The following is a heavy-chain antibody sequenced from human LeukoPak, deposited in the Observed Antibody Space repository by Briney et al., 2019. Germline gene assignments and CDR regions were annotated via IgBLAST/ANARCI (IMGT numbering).Heavy chain of an antibody. Sequence: PSETLSLTCTVSGGSISSGDYYWSWIRQPPGKGLEWIAYMYYSGSTYYNPSLKSRVTMSADTSKNQFSLKLSSVTAADTAVYYCARQVAVTTPPLYYYYGMDVWGQGTTVTVSS. J-gene: IGHJ6*02. CDR2: MYYSGST. D-gene: IGHD4-17*01. V-gene: IGHV4-30-4*01. CDR3: ARQVAVTTPPLYYYYGMDV. CDR1: GGSISSGDYY.